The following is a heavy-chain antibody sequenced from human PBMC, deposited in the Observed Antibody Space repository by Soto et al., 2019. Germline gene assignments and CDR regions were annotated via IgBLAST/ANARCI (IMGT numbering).Heavy chain of an antibody. CDR3: ARLQAAAGDNDLTFDY. V-gene: IGHV5-51*01. CDR2: IYPGDSDT. CDR1: GYSFTSYW. D-gene: IGHD6-13*01. J-gene: IGHJ4*02. Sequence: PGESLKISCKGSGYSFTSYWIGWVRQMPGKGLEWMGIIYPGDSDTRCSPSFQGQVTISADKSISTAYLQWSSLKASDTAMYYCARLQAAAGDNDLTFDYWGQGTLVTVSS.